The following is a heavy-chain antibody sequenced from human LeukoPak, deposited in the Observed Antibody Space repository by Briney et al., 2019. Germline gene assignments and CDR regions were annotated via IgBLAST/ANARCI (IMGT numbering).Heavy chain of an antibody. CDR3: ARMDDNYDFWSGYFDSYFDY. CDR2: SNPNSGGT. J-gene: IGHJ4*02. V-gene: IGHV1-2*02. CDR1: GYTFTDYY. D-gene: IGHD3-3*01. Sequence: ASVKVSCKGPGYTFTDYYMHWVRQAPGQGLEWMGWSNPNSGGTNYAQKCQCRVTMTRDTSISTAYMELSRLRSDDTAVYYCARMDDNYDFWSGYFDSYFDYWGQGTLVTVSS.